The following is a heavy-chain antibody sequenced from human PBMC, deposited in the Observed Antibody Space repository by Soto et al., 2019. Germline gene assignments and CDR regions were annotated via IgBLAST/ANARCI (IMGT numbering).Heavy chain of an antibody. J-gene: IGHJ4*02. D-gene: IGHD6-13*01. CDR3: AKIASVGQIDY. CDR1: GFTFSTYV. CDR2: ISSSGDNT. V-gene: IGHV3-23*01. Sequence: EVQLLESGGGLIQPGGSLRLSCAASGFTFSTYVMSWVRQAPGKGLEWVSGISSSGDNTYYADSVKGRFTISRDNSKNTLYLQMNSLRADDTEVYDCAKIASVGQIDYWGQGTLVTVSS.